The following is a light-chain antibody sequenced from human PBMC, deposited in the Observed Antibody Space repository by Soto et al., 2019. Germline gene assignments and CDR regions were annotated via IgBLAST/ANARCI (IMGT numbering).Light chain of an antibody. CDR3: QSYDSSLSGYV. J-gene: IGLJ1*01. CDR2: GSS. V-gene: IGLV1-40*01. Sequence: QSVLTQPPSVSGAPGQRVTISCTGSSSNIGAGYDVHWYQQLPGTAPKLLISGSSNRPSGVPDRFSGSKSGTSASLAITGLQAEYEADYYCQSYDSSLSGYVFGTGTKVTVL. CDR1: SSNIGAGYD.